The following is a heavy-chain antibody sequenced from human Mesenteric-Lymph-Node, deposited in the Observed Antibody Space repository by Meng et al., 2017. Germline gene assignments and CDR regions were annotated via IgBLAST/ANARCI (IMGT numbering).Heavy chain of an antibody. Sequence: GESLKISCAASGFTFSSYWMHWVRQVPEKGLEWVSRINTDGSTTNYADSVKGRFTISRDNAKNTLYLQMNSLRAEDTAVYYCARGGATDGMDVWGRGTTVTVSS. CDR2: INTDGSTT. CDR1: GFTFSSYW. V-gene: IGHV3-74*01. D-gene: IGHD5-12*01. CDR3: ARGGATDGMDV. J-gene: IGHJ6*02.